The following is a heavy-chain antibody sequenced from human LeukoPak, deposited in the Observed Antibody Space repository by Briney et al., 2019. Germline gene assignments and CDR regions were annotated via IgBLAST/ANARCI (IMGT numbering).Heavy chain of an antibody. CDR2: IYYSGST. J-gene: IGHJ6*03. D-gene: IGHD5-18*01. CDR3: ARVDTAMGYYYYYYMDV. V-gene: IGHV4-59*01. Sequence: SETLSLTCTVSGGSISSYYWSWIRQPPGKGLEWIGYIYYSGSTNYNPSLKSRVTISVDTSNNQFSLKLSSVTAADTAVYYCARVDTAMGYYYYYYMDVWGKGTTVTVSS. CDR1: GGSISSYY.